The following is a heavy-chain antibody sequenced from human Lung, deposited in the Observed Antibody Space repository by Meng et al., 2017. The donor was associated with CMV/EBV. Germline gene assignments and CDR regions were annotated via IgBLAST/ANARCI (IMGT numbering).Heavy chain of an antibody. V-gene: IGHV4-34*01. J-gene: IGHJ4*02. CDR1: GGSLSGYY. D-gene: IGHD6-6*01. Sequence: SETLSLXXGIYGGSLSGYYWSWIRQTPGKGLGWIGEIRHSGDITNYNPSLKSRVTISIDTSKKQFSLKLSAVTAADTAVYYCARQYSSPNYSDYWGQGTLVT. CDR2: IRHSGDIT. CDR3: ARQYSSPNYSDY.